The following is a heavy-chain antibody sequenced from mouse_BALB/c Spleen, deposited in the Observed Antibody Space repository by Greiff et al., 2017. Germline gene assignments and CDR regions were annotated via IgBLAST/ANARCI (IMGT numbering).Heavy chain of an antibody. CDR1: GYTFTSYY. V-gene: IGHV1S56*01. CDR2: IYPGNVNT. J-gene: IGHJ1*01. CDR3: ARWDWEYWYFDG. D-gene: IGHD4-1*01. Sequence: QVQLQQSGPELVKPGASVRISCKASGYTFTSYYIHWVKQRPGQGLEWIGWIYPGNVNTKYNEKFKGKATLTADKSSSTAYMQLSSLTSEDSAVYFCARWDWEYWYFDGWGAGTTVTVSS.